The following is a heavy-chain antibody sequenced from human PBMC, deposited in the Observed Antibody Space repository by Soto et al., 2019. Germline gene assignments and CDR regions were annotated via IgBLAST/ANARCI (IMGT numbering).Heavy chain of an antibody. J-gene: IGHJ5*02. CDR1: GYAFSDYG. D-gene: IGHD3-9*01. V-gene: IGHV1-18*01. Sequence: QIQMVQSGGEVKKPGASVKVSCKASGYAFSDYGISWVRQAPGQGPEWMGWISAHNGDKNYAQRFQGRLIMTTDTPTSTAYMELRSLRSDDTAVYYCVREFLHYDVLTGSYSDCFDPWGQGTLVIVSS. CDR2: ISAHNGDK. CDR3: VREFLHYDVLTGSYSDCFDP.